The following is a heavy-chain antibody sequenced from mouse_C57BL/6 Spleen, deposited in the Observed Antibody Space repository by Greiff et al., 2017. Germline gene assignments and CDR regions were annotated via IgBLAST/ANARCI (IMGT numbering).Heavy chain of an antibody. J-gene: IGHJ4*01. Sequence: EVQGVESGGGLVKPGGSLKLSCAASGFTFSDYGMHWVRQAPEKGLEWVAYISSGSSTIYYADTVKGRFTISRDNAKNTLFLQRTSLRSEDTAMYYCATMITYYAMDYWGQGTSVTVSS. CDR2: ISSGSSTI. CDR1: GFTFSDYG. D-gene: IGHD2-4*01. V-gene: IGHV5-17*01. CDR3: ATMITYYAMDY.